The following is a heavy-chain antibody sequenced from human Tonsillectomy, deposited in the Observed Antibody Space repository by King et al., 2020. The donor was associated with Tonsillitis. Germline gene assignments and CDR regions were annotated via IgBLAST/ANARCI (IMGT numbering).Heavy chain of an antibody. CDR1: GFPFSGSA. D-gene: IGHD4-17*01. V-gene: IGHV3-73*02. CDR3: TRIAAPEYGDYGDY. Sequence: VQLVESGGGLVQPGGSLKLSCAASGFPFSGSAMHWVRQTSGKGLEWVGRIRSKPNSYATAYAASVTGRFTISRDDSKNTAYLKMNSLKTEDTAVYYCTRIAAPEYGDYGDYWGQGTLVTVSS. J-gene: IGHJ4*02. CDR2: IRSKPNSYAT.